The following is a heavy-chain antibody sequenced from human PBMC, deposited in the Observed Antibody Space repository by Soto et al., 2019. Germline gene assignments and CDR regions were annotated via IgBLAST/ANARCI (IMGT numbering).Heavy chain of an antibody. CDR3: ARRGGIAAAGPPDY. V-gene: IGHV4-34*01. D-gene: IGHD6-13*01. CDR1: GGSFSGYY. Sequence: PSETLSLTCAVYGGSFSGYYWSWIRQPPGKGLEWIGEINHSGSTNYNPSLKSRVTISVDTSKNQFSLKLSSVTAADTAVYYCARRGGIAAAGPPDYWGQGTLVTVSS. CDR2: INHSGST. J-gene: IGHJ4*02.